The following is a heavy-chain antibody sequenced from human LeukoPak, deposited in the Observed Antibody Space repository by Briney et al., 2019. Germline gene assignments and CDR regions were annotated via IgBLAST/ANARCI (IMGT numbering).Heavy chain of an antibody. CDR2: ISGSGGST. CDR3: AKGSAYADF. J-gene: IGHJ4*02. CDR1: GFTFSSYV. Sequence: GGSLRLSCAASGFTFSSYVMSWVRQAPGKGLEWVSTISGSGGSTYYADSVKGRFTISRDNLKNTLSLQMNSLRAEDTAVYYCAKGSAYADFWGQGTLVTVSS. V-gene: IGHV3-23*01. D-gene: IGHD3-3*01.